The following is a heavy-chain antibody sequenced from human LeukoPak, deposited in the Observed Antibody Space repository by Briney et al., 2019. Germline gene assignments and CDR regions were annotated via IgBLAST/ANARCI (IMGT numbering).Heavy chain of an antibody. J-gene: IGHJ5*02. D-gene: IGHD2-2*01. Sequence: GASVKVSCKASGYTFTSYYMHWVRQAPGQGLEGMGIINPSGGSTSYAQKFHGRATMTRDTSTSTVYMELSSLRSEDTAVHYCARAYIVVVPAARGNWFDPWGQGTLVTVSS. CDR2: INPSGGST. V-gene: IGHV1-46*03. CDR3: ARAYIVVVPAARGNWFDP. CDR1: GYTFTSYY.